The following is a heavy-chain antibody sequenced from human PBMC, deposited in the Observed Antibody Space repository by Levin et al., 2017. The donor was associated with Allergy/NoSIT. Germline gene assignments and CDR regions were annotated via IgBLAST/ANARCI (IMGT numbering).Heavy chain of an antibody. CDR3: LRGGAWRFYP. D-gene: IGHD3-10*01. CDR2: VHQSGST. Sequence: SLTLSLTCAVSCVPMRGAWWTWVRPSPGKGLEWVGEVHQSGSTNFSPSFAGRVSMSVDNSQNQFSLRLTSVTDGDTAVYYWLRGGAWRFYPWGPGTLVIVSS. J-gene: IGHJ5*02. V-gene: IGHV4-4*02. CDR1: CVPMRGAW.